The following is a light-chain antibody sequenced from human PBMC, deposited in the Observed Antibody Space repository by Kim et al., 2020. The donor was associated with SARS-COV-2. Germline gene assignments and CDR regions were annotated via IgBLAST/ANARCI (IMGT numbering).Light chain of an antibody. CDR3: AAWDDSLTGYV. J-gene: IGLJ1*01. V-gene: IGLV1-44*01. CDR2: SNN. Sequence: GRRVTMSCSGSSSNIGGNTVSWYQQIPGTAPRLLIYSNNQRPSGVPGRFAGSKSGTSASLAISGLQSEDEADYYCAAWDDSLTGYVFGAGTKVTVL. CDR1: SSNIGGNT.